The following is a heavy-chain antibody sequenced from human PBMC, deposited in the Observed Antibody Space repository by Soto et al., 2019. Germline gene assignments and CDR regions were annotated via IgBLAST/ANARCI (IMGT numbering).Heavy chain of an antibody. CDR1: GFNFNSYT. CDR2: ISSSVYI. Sequence: GGSLRLSCAASGFNFNSYTINWVRQAPGKRLEWLSSISSSVYIFSTDSVRGRFTISRDNAKNSVYLQINSLRAEDTAVYFCARDCSGGSCYPGMDVWGQGTTVTVSS. D-gene: IGHD2-15*01. J-gene: IGHJ6*02. CDR3: ARDCSGGSCYPGMDV. V-gene: IGHV3-21*01.